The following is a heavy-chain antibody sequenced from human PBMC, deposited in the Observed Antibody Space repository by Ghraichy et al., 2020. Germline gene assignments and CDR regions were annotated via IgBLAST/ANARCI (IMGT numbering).Heavy chain of an antibody. CDR2: INHSGST. CDR3: ARGGYCGGDCTPYYFAY. J-gene: IGHJ4*02. D-gene: IGHD2-21*02. CDR1: GGSFSGYY. V-gene: IGHV4-34*01. Sequence: SQTLSLTCAVYGGSFSGYYWSWIRQPPGKGLEWIGEINHSGSTNYNPFFKSRVTISVDTSKNQFSLTLSSVTAADTAVYYCARGGYCGGDCTPYYFAYWGQGTLVIVSS.